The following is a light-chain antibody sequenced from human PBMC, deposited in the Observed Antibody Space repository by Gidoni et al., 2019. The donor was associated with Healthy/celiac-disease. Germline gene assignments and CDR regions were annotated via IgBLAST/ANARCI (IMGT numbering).Light chain of an antibody. V-gene: IGKV4-1*01. CDR2: WAS. Sequence: DIVMTQSHDSLAVSLGERATINCKSSQSVLYSSNNKNYLAWYQQKPGQPPKLLIYWASTREAGVPDRFSGSGSGTDFTLTISSLQAEDVAVYYCQQYYSTPRFTFXPXTKVDIK. CDR1: QSVLYSSNNKNY. CDR3: QQYYSTPRFT. J-gene: IGKJ3*01.